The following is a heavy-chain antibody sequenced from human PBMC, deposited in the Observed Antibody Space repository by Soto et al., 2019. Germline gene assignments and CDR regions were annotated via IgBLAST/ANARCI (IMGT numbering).Heavy chain of an antibody. V-gene: IGHV4-59*01. CDR1: GGAFRGYY. CDR3: ARYRREAVAGYTLDN. J-gene: IGHJ4*02. Sequence: SEPLSLTCAVYGGAFRGYYWTWIRQPPGKGLEWIGYVYNSGSTNYNPSLKSRVTISEDTSKSQFSLKVNSMTAADTAVYYCARYRREAVAGYTLDNWGQGILVTAPQ. CDR2: VYNSGST. D-gene: IGHD6-13*01.